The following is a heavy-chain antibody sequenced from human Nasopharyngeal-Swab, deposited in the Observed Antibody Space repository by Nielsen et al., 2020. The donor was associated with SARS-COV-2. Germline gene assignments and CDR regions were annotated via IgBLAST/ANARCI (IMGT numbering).Heavy chain of an antibody. V-gene: IGHV1-18*01. J-gene: IGHJ4*02. CDR1: GYTFTSYG. Sequence: ASVKVSCKASGYTFTSYGISWVRQAPGQGLEWMGWISDYNGNTNYAQKLQGRVTMTTDTSTSTAYMELRSLRSDDTAVYYCARDLTDYPGSYGPYDYWGQGTLVTVSS. D-gene: IGHD1-26*01. CDR3: ARDLTDYPGSYGPYDY. CDR2: ISDYNGNT.